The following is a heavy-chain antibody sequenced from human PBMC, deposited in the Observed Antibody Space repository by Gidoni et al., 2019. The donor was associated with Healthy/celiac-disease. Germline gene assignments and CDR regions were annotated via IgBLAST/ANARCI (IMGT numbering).Heavy chain of an antibody. Sequence: QVQLVQSGAEVKKPGASVKVSCKASGYTFTGYSMHWVRQAPGQGLEWMGWINPNSGGTNYAQKCQGWVTMTRDTSISTAYMELSRLRSDDTAVYYCARSELAPSDDYFDYWGQGTLVTVSS. CDR2: INPNSGGT. V-gene: IGHV1-2*04. D-gene: IGHD1-1*01. CDR1: GYTFTGYS. J-gene: IGHJ4*02. CDR3: ARSELAPSDDYFDY.